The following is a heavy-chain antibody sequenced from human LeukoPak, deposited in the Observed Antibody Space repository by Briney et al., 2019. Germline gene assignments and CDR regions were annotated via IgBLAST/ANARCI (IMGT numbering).Heavy chain of an antibody. J-gene: IGHJ4*02. CDR3: ARAPGPYTPGRFHY. D-gene: IGHD2-15*01. CDR1: ASSFSSYG. CDR2: ISYDGSNK. Sequence: PGRSDTPSCAAAASSFSSYGTHSARQPASNGLECEVVISYDGSNKYYADSVKGRFPISRDNSKDTLYLQMNSLRAEDTAVYYCARAPGPYTPGRFHYWGQGTLVTVSS. V-gene: IGHV3-30*03.